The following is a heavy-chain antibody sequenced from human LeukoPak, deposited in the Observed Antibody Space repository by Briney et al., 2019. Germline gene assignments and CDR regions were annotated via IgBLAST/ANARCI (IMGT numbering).Heavy chain of an antibody. Sequence: GGSLRLSRAASGFTFSSYAMSWVRQAPGKGLEWVSAISGSGGSTYYADSVKGRFTISRDNSKNTLYLQMNSLRAEDTAVYYCAKDQYSYGFNWFDPWGQGTLVTVSS. CDR2: ISGSGGST. J-gene: IGHJ5*02. D-gene: IGHD5-18*01. CDR1: GFTFSSYA. CDR3: AKDQYSYGFNWFDP. V-gene: IGHV3-23*01.